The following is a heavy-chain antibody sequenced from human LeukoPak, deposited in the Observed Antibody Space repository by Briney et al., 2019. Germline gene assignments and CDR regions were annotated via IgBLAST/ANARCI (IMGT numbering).Heavy chain of an antibody. J-gene: IGHJ4*02. V-gene: IGHV1-46*01. Sequence: ASVKVSCKASGYTFTSYYMHWVRQAPGQGLEWMGIINPSGGSTSYAQKFQGRVTMTRDTSTSTVYMELSSLRSEDTAVYYCAREGLDSSGIRIPFDYWGQGTLVTVSS. CDR1: GYTFTSYY. D-gene: IGHD3-22*01. CDR3: AREGLDSSGIRIPFDY. CDR2: INPSGGST.